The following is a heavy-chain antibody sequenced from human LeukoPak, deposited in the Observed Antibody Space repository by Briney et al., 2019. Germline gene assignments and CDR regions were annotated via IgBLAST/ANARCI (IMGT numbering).Heavy chain of an antibody. CDR3: AKDRYGDYEAPFHYYMDV. CDR1: GYTFSGFY. CDR2: INPNSGVT. V-gene: IGHV1-2*02. D-gene: IGHD5-12*01. Sequence: ASVKVSCKASGYTFSGFYIHWVRQAPGQGLEWMGWINPNSGVTNYAQKLQGRVTITRDTSIDTAYMQLSRLRSDDTAVYYCAKDRYGDYEAPFHYYMDVWGRGTTVTVSS. J-gene: IGHJ6*03.